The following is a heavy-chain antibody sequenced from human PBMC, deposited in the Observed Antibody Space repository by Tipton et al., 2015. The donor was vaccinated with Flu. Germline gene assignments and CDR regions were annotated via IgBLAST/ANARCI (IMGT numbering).Heavy chain of an antibody. J-gene: IGHJ6*02. Sequence: TLSLTCSVSGGSISSGGEYWTWIRQHPGKGLEWIASIYYSGGTYYNPSLESRVTMSVDTSKNQFSLKLSSVTAADTAVYYCARDQGFGGGMTYDYFAMDVWGQGTTVTASS. CDR3: ARDQGFGGGMTYDYFAMDV. CDR2: IYYSGGT. D-gene: IGHD3-10*01. V-gene: IGHV4-31*03. CDR1: GGSISSGGEY.